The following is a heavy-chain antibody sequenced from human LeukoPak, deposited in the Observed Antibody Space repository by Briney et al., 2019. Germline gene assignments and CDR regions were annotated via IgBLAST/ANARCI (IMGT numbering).Heavy chain of an antibody. D-gene: IGHD3-3*02. CDR1: GYTFTDYY. CDR3: ASISHVWSGYYTAHFDY. V-gene: IGHV1-2*02. CDR2: INPNSGDT. Sequence: ASVKVSCKTSGYTFTDYYMHWVRQAPGQGLEWMGWINPNSGDTNYAQKFQGRVTMTWDTSITTAYMELSRLKSDDTAVYYCASISHVWSGYYTAHFDYWGQGTLVTVSS. J-gene: IGHJ4*02.